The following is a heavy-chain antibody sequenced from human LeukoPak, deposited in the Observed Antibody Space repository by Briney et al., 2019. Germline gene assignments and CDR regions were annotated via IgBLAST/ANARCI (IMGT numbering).Heavy chain of an antibody. Sequence: SVKVSCKASGGTFSSYAISWVRQAPGQGLEWMGGIIPIFGTANYAQKFQGRVTITADESTSTAYMELSSLRSEDTAVYYCARGIDILTDYFDYWGQGTLVTVSS. CDR3: ARGIDILTDYFDY. D-gene: IGHD3-9*01. J-gene: IGHJ4*02. CDR1: GGTFSSYA. CDR2: IIPIFGTA. V-gene: IGHV1-69*01.